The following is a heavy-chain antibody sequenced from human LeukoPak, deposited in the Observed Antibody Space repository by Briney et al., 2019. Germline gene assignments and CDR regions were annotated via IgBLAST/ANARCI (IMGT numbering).Heavy chain of an antibody. CDR3: ARTLYSIVPAVDDYFDS. Sequence: SGGSLRLSCAASGFTFSNYNMNWVRQAPGKGLEWVSSTSSSNIYISYADSVKGRFTISRDNTKNALYLQMNSLRAEDTAVFYCARTLYSIVPAVDDYFDSWGQGTLVTVSS. D-gene: IGHD2/OR15-2a*01. CDR2: TSSSNIYI. V-gene: IGHV3-21*01. CDR1: GFTFSNYN. J-gene: IGHJ4*02.